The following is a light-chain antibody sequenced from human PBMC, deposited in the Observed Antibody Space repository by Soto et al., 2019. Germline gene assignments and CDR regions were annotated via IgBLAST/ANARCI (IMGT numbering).Light chain of an antibody. V-gene: IGKV3-20*01. Sequence: EIVLTQSPGTLSFSPGQRATLSCRASQSVSSTSLAWYQQKPGLAPRLLIYGASSRATGIPDRFSGSGSGTEFTLTISRLQSEDFAVYYCQQYYNWRPRFGQGTKVDIK. J-gene: IGKJ1*01. CDR3: QQYYNWRPR. CDR2: GAS. CDR1: QSVSSTS.